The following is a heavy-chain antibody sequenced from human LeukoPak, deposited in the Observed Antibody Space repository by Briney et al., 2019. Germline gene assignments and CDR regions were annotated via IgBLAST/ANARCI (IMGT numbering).Heavy chain of an antibody. CDR3: ARDRGYGDPHTYYFDY. CDR2: IIPIFGTA. CDR1: GGTFSSYA. D-gene: IGHD4-17*01. J-gene: IGHJ4*02. V-gene: IGHV1-69*05. Sequence: GASVKVSCKASGGTFSSYAISWVRQAPGQGLEWMGGIIPIFGTANYAQKFQGRVTITTDESTSTAYMGLSSLRSEDTAVYYCARDRGYGDPHTYYFDYWGQGTLVTVSS.